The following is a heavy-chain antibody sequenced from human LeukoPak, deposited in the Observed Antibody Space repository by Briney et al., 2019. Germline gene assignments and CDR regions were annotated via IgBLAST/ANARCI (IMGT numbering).Heavy chain of an antibody. D-gene: IGHD2-15*01. Sequence: SETLSLTCVVSGGSVSGYYWGWIRQPPGRGLEWIGYVYYSGSTNYNPSFKSRITISVDTSRNQFSLQLSSVTAADMAVYYCARIHRYCSGGACYVLDNWGQGTLVAVSS. CDR2: VYYSGST. V-gene: IGHV4-59*02. CDR1: GGSVSGYY. J-gene: IGHJ4*02. CDR3: ARIHRYCSGGACYVLDN.